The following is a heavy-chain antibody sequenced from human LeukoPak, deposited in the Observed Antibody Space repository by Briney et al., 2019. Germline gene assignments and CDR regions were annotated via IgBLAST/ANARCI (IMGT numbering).Heavy chain of an antibody. CDR1: GYSITSYC. J-gene: IGHJ3*01. CDR2: FFPGGYDP. D-gene: IGHD3-22*01. CDR3: ARRPFYYDSSGYLPPNAFDL. Sequence: AASMNISCTASGYSITSYCSCGGRQLDRKLRGWMGSFFPGGYDPRYSPYFQGHVTTSADKSISNAYLQWRSLQASDTAMYYCARRPFYYDSSGYLPPNAFDLWGQGTMVTVSS. V-gene: IGHV5-51*01.